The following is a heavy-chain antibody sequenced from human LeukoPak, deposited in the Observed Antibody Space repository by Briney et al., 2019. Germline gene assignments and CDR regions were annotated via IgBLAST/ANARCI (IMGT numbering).Heavy chain of an antibody. J-gene: IGHJ4*02. CDR3: ARVRKLRTRGVMDPLDY. V-gene: IGHV3-7*01. Sequence: GGSLRLSCAASGFTFNYYWLTWVRQAPGKGLEGVANIQQDGSEKYYVDSVKGRFISSRDNAKNSLYLQMNSLRAEDTAVYYCARVRKLRTRGVMDPLDYWGQGTLVTVSS. CDR1: GFTFNYYW. CDR2: IQQDGSEK. D-gene: IGHD3-10*01.